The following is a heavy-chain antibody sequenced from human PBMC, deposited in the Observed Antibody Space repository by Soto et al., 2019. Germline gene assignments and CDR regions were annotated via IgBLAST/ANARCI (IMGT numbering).Heavy chain of an antibody. CDR1: GFTFSSYG. Sequence: GGSLRLSCAASGFTFSSYGMHWVRQAPGKGLEWVAVIWYDGSNKYYADSVKGRFTISRDNSKNTLYLQMNSLRAEDTAVYYCARDASSGGPTIFDYWGQGTLVTVSS. CDR2: IWYDGSNK. J-gene: IGHJ4*02. V-gene: IGHV3-33*01. CDR3: ARDASSGGPTIFDY. D-gene: IGHD2-15*01.